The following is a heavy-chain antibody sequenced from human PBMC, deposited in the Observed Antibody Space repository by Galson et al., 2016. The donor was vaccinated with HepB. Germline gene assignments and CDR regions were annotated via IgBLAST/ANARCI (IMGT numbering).Heavy chain of an antibody. CDR1: GFTFNKYG. CDR2: DSMDGRRK. V-gene: IGHV3-30*18. D-gene: IGHD3-10*02. CDR3: AKRHEFCPPVGCSVDY. Sequence: SLRLSCAASGFTFNKYGMHWVRQAPGKGLEWVAADSMDGRRKFYSDSVRGRFTISRDNSYNMLFLQMDSLRPDDTAVYYCAKRHEFCPPVGCSVDYWGQGTLVSVSS. J-gene: IGHJ4*02.